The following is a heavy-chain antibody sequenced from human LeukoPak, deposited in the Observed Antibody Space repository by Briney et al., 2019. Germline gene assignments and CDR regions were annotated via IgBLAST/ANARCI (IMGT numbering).Heavy chain of an antibody. D-gene: IGHD2/OR15-2a*01. J-gene: IGHJ4*02. CDR1: GFTFSSYG. V-gene: IGHV3-33*01. CDR3: ARGAPLCDY. CDR2: IWYDGSNK. Sequence: GGSLSLSCAASGFTFSSYGLHSVSQAPGKGLEWVAVIWYDGSNKYYADSVKGRFTISRDNSKNTLYLRMNSLRAEDTAVYYCARGAPLCDYWGQGTLVTVSS.